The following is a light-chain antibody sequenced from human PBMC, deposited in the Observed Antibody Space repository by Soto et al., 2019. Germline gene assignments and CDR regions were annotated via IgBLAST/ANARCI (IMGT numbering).Light chain of an antibody. Sequence: DMQLTQSPSFLSASVGDRVTNTCRASQGISSYLAWYQQKPGKAPKLLIYAASTLQSGVPSRFSGSGSGTEFTLTISSLQPEDFATYYCQQLNSYPRITFGGGTKVEIK. CDR2: AAS. J-gene: IGKJ4*01. CDR1: QGISSY. V-gene: IGKV1-9*01. CDR3: QQLNSYPRIT.